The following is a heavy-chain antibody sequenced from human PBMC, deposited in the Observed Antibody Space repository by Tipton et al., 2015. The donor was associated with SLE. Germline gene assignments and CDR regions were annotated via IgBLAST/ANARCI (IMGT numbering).Heavy chain of an antibody. CDR2: IIPIFGST. Sequence: QSGAEVKKPGSSVKVSCRASGGTFSNFAISWVRQAPGQGLEWMAGIIPIFGSTFYAQKFQGRVTLATDKSTSTAYMELSSLRSEDTAVYYCATGRYCSGGSCSPYYHYGMDVWGQGTTVTVSS. V-gene: IGHV1-69*05. CDR3: ATGRYCSGGSCSPYYHYGMDV. CDR1: GGTFSNFA. D-gene: IGHD2-15*01. J-gene: IGHJ6*02.